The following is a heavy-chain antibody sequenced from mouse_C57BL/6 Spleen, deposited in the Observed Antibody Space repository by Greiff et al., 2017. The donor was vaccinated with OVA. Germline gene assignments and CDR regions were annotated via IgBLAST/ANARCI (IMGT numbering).Heavy chain of an antibody. CDR3: TNYYGSSYVDWYFDV. J-gene: IGHJ1*03. CDR1: GYTFTDYE. D-gene: IGHD1-1*01. CDR2: IDPETGGT. V-gene: IGHV1-15*01. Sequence: VQRVESGAELVRPGASVTLSCKASGYTFTDYEMHWVKQTPVHGLEWIGAIDPETGGTAYNQKFKGKAILTADKSSSTAYMELRSLTSEDSAVYYCTNYYGSSYVDWYFDVWGTGTTVTVSS.